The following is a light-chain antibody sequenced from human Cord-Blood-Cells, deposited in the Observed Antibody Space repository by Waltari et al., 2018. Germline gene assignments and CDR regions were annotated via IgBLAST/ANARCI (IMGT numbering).Light chain of an antibody. CDR2: DVS. V-gene: IGLV2-14*01. CDR1: SSDVGGYNY. CDR3: SSYTSSSTLGV. Sequence: QSALTQPASVSGSPGQSITISCTGTSSDVGGYNYVSWYHQHPGKAPKLMIYDVSNRPSVVSNRFSGSKSGNTASLTISGLQAEDEADYYCSSYTSSSTLGVFGTGTKVTVL. J-gene: IGLJ1*01.